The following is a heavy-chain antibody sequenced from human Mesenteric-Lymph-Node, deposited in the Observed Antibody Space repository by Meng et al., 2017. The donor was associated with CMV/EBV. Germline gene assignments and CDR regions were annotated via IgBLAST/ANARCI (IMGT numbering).Heavy chain of an antibody. CDR3: ARGSVVVVPAALTTGNYYYGMDV. CDR1: GFTFSSYK. V-gene: IGHV3-48*03. J-gene: IGHJ6*02. CDR2: ISSSGSTI. D-gene: IGHD2-2*01. Sequence: GGSLRLSCAASGFTFSSYKMNWVRQAPGKGLEWVSYISSSGSTIYYADSVKGRFTISRDNAKNSLYLQMNSLRAEDTAVYYCARGSVVVVPAALTTGNYYYGMDVWGQGTTVTVSS.